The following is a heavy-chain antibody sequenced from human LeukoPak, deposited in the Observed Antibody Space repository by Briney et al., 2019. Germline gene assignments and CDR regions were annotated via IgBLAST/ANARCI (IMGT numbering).Heavy chain of an antibody. CDR1: GFTFSSYA. CDR2: IGGNGGST. V-gene: IGHV3-23*01. Sequence: PGGSLRLSCAASGFTFSSYAMSWVRQAPGKGLEWVSAIGGNGGSTYYADSLKGRFTISRDNSKNTLYLQMNSLRAEDTAVYYCAKSTIFGVVTRVYFDYWGQGTLVTVSS. D-gene: IGHD3-3*01. CDR3: AKSTIFGVVTRVYFDY. J-gene: IGHJ4*02.